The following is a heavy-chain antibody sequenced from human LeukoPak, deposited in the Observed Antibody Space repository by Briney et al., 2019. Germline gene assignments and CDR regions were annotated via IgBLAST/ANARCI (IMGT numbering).Heavy chain of an antibody. V-gene: IGHV4-39*07. D-gene: IGHD3-22*01. Sequence: PSETLSHTCTVSGGSISSGSYYWSWIRQPPGEGLEWIGEINHSGSTNYNPSLKSRVTISVDTSKNQFSLKLSSVTAADTAVYYCARSPSYDSSGYYGEMDYWGQGTLVTVSS. CDR3: ARSPSYDSSGYYGEMDY. CDR1: GGSISSGSYY. J-gene: IGHJ4*02. CDR2: INHSGST.